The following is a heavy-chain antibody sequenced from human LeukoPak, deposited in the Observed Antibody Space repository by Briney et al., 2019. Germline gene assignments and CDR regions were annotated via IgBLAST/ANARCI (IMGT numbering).Heavy chain of an antibody. CDR3: AKAYFSGSNYYYYGMDV. D-gene: IGHD3-10*01. CDR2: IWYDGSNK. V-gene: IGHV3-33*06. J-gene: IGHJ6*02. Sequence: GGSLRLSCAASGFTFSSYGMHWVRQAPGKGLEWVAVIWYDGSNKYYADSVKGRFTISRDNSKNTLYLQMNSLRAEDTAVYYCAKAYFSGSNYYYYGMDVWGQGTTVTVSS. CDR1: GFTFSSYG.